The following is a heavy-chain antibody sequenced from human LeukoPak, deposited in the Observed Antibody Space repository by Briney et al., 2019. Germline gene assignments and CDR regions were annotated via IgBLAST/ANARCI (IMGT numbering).Heavy chain of an antibody. CDR3: ARSIIVVVPAALGSYPAGFDP. Sequence: SVKVSCKASGGTFSSYAISWVRQAPGQGLEWMGGIIPIFGTANYAQKFQGRVTITTDESTSTAYMELSSLRSADTAVYYCARSIIVVVPAALGSYPAGFDPWGQGTLVTVSS. V-gene: IGHV1-69*05. CDR1: GGTFSSYA. J-gene: IGHJ5*02. D-gene: IGHD2-2*01. CDR2: IIPIFGTA.